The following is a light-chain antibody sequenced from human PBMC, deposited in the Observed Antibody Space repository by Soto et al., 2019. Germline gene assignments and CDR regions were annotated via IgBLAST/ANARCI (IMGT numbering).Light chain of an antibody. CDR2: DVT. CDR3: SSYRSTNSVV. Sequence: QSVLTQPASVSGSPGQSITISCTGTSSDVGGYDYVSWYQQHPGKAPKLLISDVTNRPSGVSNRFSGSKSGNTASLTISGLQADDEAEYYCSSYRSTNSVVFGGGTKLTVL. CDR1: SSDVGGYDY. J-gene: IGLJ2*01. V-gene: IGLV2-14*01.